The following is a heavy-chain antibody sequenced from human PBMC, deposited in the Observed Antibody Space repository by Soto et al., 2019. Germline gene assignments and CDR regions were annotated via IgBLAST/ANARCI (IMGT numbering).Heavy chain of an antibody. CDR1: GGSISSYY. V-gene: IGHV4-59*01. D-gene: IGHD6-13*01. CDR2: IYYSGST. J-gene: IGHJ5*02. Sequence: PSETLSLTCTVSGGSISSYYWSWIRQPPGKGLEWIGYIYYSGSTNYNPSLKSRVTISVDTSKNQFSLKLSSVTAADTAVYYCARAVAAAGRGPWFDPWG. CDR3: ARAVAAAGRGPWFDP.